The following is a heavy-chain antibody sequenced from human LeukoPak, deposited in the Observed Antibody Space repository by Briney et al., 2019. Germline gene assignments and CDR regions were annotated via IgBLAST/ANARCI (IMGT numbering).Heavy chain of an antibody. J-gene: IGHJ4*02. CDR2: ISGSGGST. V-gene: IGHV3-23*01. D-gene: IGHD2-15*01. Sequence: PGGSLRLSCAASGFTFSSYAMSWVRQAPGKGLEWVSAISGSGGSTYYADSVKGRFTISRDNSKNTLYLQMNSLRAEDTAVYYCAKVGHCSGGSCYSYYFDYWGQGNLVTVSS. CDR1: GFTFSSYA. CDR3: AKVGHCSGGSCYSYYFDY.